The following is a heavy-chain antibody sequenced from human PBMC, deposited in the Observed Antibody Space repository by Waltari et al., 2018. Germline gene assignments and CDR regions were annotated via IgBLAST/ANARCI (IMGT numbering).Heavy chain of an antibody. CDR1: GYTFTAYD. J-gene: IGHJ4*02. D-gene: IGHD2-15*01. Sequence: QVQLVQSGAEVKKPGASVKVSCKASGYTFTAYDIRWVRQATGQGLEWLGWRNPDNGNTGYAQKFQGRVTMSRNTSIRTAYMELSSLRSDDSAVYYCGRKPIGYSLDYWGQGSLVTVSS. CDR3: GRKPIGYSLDY. CDR2: RNPDNGNT. V-gene: IGHV1-8*01.